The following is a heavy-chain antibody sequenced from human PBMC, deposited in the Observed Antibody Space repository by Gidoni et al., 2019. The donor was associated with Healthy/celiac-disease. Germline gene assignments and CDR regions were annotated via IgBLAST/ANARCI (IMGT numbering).Heavy chain of an antibody. Sequence: EVQLVESGGSLVQPGGSLRLSCAASGFTFSSYWMSWVRQAPGKGLEWVANIKQDGSEKYYVDSVKGRFTISRDNAKNSLYLQMNSLRAEDTAVYYCARGPPESGTYDSSGYYYRSGAFDIWGQGTMVTVSS. J-gene: IGHJ3*02. D-gene: IGHD3-22*01. CDR2: IKQDGSEK. V-gene: IGHV3-7*01. CDR3: ARGPPESGTYDSSGYYYRSGAFDI. CDR1: GFTFSSYW.